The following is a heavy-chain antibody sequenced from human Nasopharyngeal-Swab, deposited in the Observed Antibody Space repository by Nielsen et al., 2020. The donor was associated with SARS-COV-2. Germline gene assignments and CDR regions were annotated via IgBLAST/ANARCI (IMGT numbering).Heavy chain of an antibody. J-gene: IGHJ4*02. CDR2: IYSGGST. D-gene: IGHD2-8*01. Sequence: GESLKIYCAASGFTVSSNYMSWVRQAPGKGLEWVSVIYSGGSTYYADSVKGRFTISRDNSKNTLYLQMNSLRAEDTAVYDCARQGFVLYFDYWGQGTLVTVSS. V-gene: IGHV3-66*02. CDR3: ARQGFVLYFDY. CDR1: GFTVSSNY.